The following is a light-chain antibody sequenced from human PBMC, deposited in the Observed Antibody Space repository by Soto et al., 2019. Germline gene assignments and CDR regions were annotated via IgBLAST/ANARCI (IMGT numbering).Light chain of an antibody. CDR3: QQYNSYPFT. V-gene: IGKV1-5*01. CDR2: DAS. Sequence: DIQMTQSPSTLSASVGDRVTITCRASQSISSWLAWYQQKPGKAPKLLIYDASSLESGGPSRFSGSGSGTEFTHTISSRQADDFATYYCQQYNSYPFTFGPGTKVDIK. J-gene: IGKJ3*01. CDR1: QSISSW.